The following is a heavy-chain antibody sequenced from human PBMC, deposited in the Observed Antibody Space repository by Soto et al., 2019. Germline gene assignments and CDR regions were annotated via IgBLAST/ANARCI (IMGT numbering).Heavy chain of an antibody. CDR2: IYTSGSI. V-gene: IGHV4-4*07. CDR1: GGSISSYY. Sequence: PSETLSLTCTVSGGSISSYYWSWIRQPAGKGLEWIGRIYTSGSINYNPSLKSRVTMSVDTSKNQFSLKLSSVTAADTAVYYCARVRIAARTGAYGMDVWGQGTTVTVSS. J-gene: IGHJ6*02. D-gene: IGHD6-6*01. CDR3: ARVRIAARTGAYGMDV.